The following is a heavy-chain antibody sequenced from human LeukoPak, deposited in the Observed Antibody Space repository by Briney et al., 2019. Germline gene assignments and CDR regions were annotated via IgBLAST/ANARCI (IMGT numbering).Heavy chain of an antibody. J-gene: IGHJ6*03. CDR2: IWYDGSNK. CDR1: GFTFSSYG. CDR3: ARDGSSSSGYYYMDV. D-gene: IGHD6-6*01. V-gene: IGHV3-33*01. Sequence: GGSLRLSCAASGFTFSSYGMHWVRQAPGKGLEWVVVIWYDGSNKYYADSVKGRFTISRDNSKNTLYLQMNSLRAEDTAVYYCARDGSSSSGYYYMDVWGKGTTVTVSS.